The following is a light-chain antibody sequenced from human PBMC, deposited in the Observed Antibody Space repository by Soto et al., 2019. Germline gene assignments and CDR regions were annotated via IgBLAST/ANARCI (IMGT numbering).Light chain of an antibody. V-gene: IGLV1-47*01. CDR2: MNN. J-gene: IGLJ3*02. CDR3: VSCDDNLSARV. Sequence: QSVLTQPPSLSGTPGQTVTISCIGSRSNIGSSIVHWYQQLPGTAPKHIIYMNNQRPSGVPDRFSGSKSGTSASLVISGLRSEYEADYYCVSCDDNLSARVFGGGTKVTVL. CDR1: RSNIGSSI.